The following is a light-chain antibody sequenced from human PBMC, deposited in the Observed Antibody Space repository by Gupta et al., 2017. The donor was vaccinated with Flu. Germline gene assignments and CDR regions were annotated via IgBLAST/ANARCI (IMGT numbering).Light chain of an antibody. V-gene: IGLV2-14*01. J-gene: IGLJ3*02. Sequence: QSALTQPASVSGSPGQSITISCTGTSSDVGGYKFVSWYQQHPGKAPKLLIYEVINRPSGVSNRFSGSKSGNTASLTISGLQAEDEADYYCSSYTTRSAWVFGGGTKLTVL. CDR1: SSDVGGYKF. CDR3: SSYTTRSAWV. CDR2: EVI.